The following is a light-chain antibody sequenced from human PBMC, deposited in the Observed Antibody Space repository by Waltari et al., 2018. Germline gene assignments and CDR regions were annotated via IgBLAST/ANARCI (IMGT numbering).Light chain of an antibody. Sequence: EIVMTQSPATLPVSPGERGTLSCWASQSIMTNVAWYQQKPGPAPRLLIYDASTRATDTPARVSGSGSGTDFTLTISSLQSEDFAVYYCQQYHHWSTFGGGTKVEI. J-gene: IGKJ4*01. CDR1: QSIMTN. CDR2: DAS. V-gene: IGKV3-15*01. CDR3: QQYHHWST.